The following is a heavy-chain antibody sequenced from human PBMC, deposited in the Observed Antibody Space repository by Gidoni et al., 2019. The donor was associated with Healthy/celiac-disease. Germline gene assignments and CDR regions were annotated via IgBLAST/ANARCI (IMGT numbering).Heavy chain of an antibody. CDR3: ARARGDILTGYYADAFDI. Sequence: QVQLVESGGGVVQPGRSLRLSCAASGFTFSSYAMHWVRQAPGKGLEWVAVISYDGSNKYYADSVKGRFTISRDNSKNTLYLQMNSLRAEDTAVYYCARARGDILTGYYADAFDIWGQGTMVTVSS. V-gene: IGHV3-30-3*01. D-gene: IGHD3-9*01. CDR2: ISYDGSNK. J-gene: IGHJ3*02. CDR1: GFTFSSYA.